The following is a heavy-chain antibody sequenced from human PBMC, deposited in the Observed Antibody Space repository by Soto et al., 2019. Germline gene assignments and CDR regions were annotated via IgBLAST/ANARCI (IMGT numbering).Heavy chain of an antibody. J-gene: IGHJ4*02. CDR3: TRETGLVGATTSDS. CDR2: ISPYNGNT. V-gene: IGHV1-18*04. CDR1: GYTFTSYN. D-gene: IGHD1-26*01. Sequence: QVQLVQSGAEGKKPGASVRVSCKVSGYTFTSYNINWVRQAPGQGLEWMGWISPYNGNTKYAQKLQGRVTLTTDTSTSTAYMELRSLRSDDTAVYYCTRETGLVGATTSDSWGQGTLVTVSS.